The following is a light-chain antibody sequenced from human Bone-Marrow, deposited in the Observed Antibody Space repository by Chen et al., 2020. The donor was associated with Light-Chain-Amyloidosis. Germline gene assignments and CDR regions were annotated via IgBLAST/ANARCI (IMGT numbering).Light chain of an antibody. Sequence: YMLNQPSSVSVAPRHTATIACGGNNIGSTSVHWYQQTPGQGPLLVVYDDSDRPSGTPERLSGSNSGNTATLTISRVEAGDEADYYCQVWDRSSDRPVFGGGTKLTVL. J-gene: IGLJ3*02. CDR3: QVWDRSSDRPV. V-gene: IGLV3-21*02. CDR2: DDS. CDR1: NIGSTS.